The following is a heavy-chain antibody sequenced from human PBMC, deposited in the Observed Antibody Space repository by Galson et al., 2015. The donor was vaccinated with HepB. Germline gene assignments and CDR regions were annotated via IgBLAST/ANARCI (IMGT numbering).Heavy chain of an antibody. CDR2: ITPSGDNT. J-gene: IGHJ4*02. CDR1: GFTFSYYA. Sequence: SLRLSCAASGFTFSYYAMTWVRQAPGKGLEWISAITPSGDNTYSADSMKGRFTISRDNSRNTLFLQMSSLRADDTAIYFCAKVFPEKTDGWYRQALYYFDAWGQGTRVNLSS. D-gene: IGHD6-19*01. V-gene: IGHV3-23*01. CDR3: AKVFPEKTDGWYRQALYYFDA.